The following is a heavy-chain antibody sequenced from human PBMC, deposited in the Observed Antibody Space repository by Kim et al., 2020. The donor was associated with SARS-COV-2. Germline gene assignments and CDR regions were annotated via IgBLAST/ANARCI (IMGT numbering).Heavy chain of an antibody. CDR2: INTNTGNP. D-gene: IGHD3-9*01. V-gene: IGHV7-4-1*02. CDR3: ARESRYYDILTGYYTPIDAFDI. J-gene: IGHJ3*02. CDR1: GYTFTSYA. Sequence: ASVKVSCKASGYTFTSYAMNWVRQAPGQGLEWMGWINTNTGNPTYAQGFTGRFVFSLDTSVSTAYLQISSLKAEDTAVYYCARESRYYDILTGYYTPIDAFDIWGQGTMVTVSS.